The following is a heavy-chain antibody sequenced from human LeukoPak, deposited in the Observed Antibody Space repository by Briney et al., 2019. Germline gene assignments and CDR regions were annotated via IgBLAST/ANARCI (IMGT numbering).Heavy chain of an antibody. V-gene: IGHV4-59*08. CDR1: GGSISSYY. Sequence: PSETLSLTCSLSGGSISSYYWSWIRQPPGKGLEWIGYIYYSGSTNYNPSLKSRVTISVDTSKNQFSLKLSSVTAADTAVYYCARRSRVYSYVNWYFDYWGQATLVTVSS. D-gene: IGHD5-18*01. J-gene: IGHJ4*02. CDR3: ARRSRVYSYVNWYFDY. CDR2: IYYSGST.